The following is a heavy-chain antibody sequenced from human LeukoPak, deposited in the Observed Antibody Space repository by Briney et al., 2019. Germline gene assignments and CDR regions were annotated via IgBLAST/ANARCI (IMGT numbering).Heavy chain of an antibody. D-gene: IGHD3-22*01. CDR3: ARVKNWFDP. J-gene: IGHJ5*02. V-gene: IGHV4-38-2*02. CDR1: GYSISSGYY. Sequence: SETLSLTCTVSGYSISSGYYWGWIRQPPGKGLEWIGSIYHSGSTYYNPSLKSRVTISVDTSKNQFSLKLSSVTAADTAVYYCARVKNWFDPWGQGTLVTVSS. CDR2: IYHSGST.